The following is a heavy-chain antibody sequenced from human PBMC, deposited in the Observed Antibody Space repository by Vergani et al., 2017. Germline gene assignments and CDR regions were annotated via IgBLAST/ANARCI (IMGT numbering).Heavy chain of an antibody. CDR3: VRDRYEGTSPYNGRLLGH. D-gene: IGHD1-1*01. CDR1: GFTFSNYG. V-gene: IGHV3-30*02. CDR2: IRYDGGNK. J-gene: IGHJ4*02. Sequence: QVQLVESGGGVVQPGGSLRLSCGASGFTFSNYGMHWVRQAPGKGLEWVTFIRYDGGNKHFADSVAGRFAISRDDSKKTVYLEMTNLRAEDTALYYCVRDRYEGTSPYNGRLLGHWGQGTRVTVSS.